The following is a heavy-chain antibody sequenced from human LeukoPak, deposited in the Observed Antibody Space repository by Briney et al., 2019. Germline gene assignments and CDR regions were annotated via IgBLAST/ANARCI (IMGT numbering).Heavy chain of an antibody. CDR2: IYTSGST. V-gene: IGHV4-61*02. CDR1: GGSISSGSYY. D-gene: IGHD3-22*01. J-gene: IGHJ4*02. Sequence: PSQTLSLTCTVSGGSISSGSYYWSWIRQPAGKGLEWIGRIYTSGSTNYNPSLKSRVTISVDTSKNQFSLKLSSVTAADTAVYYCAREAYYYDSSGSYRYDYWGQGTLVTVSS. CDR3: AREAYYYDSSGSYRYDY.